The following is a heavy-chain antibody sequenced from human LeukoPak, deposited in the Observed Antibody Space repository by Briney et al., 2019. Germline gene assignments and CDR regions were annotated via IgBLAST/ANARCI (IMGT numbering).Heavy chain of an antibody. J-gene: IGHJ4*02. D-gene: IGHD3-22*01. CDR3: ARDSSGYQ. V-gene: IGHV3-7*01. Sequence: GGSLRLSCATSGFTFSTYWMSWVRQAPGKGLEWVANIKEDGSEKYYGDSVKGRFTISRDNAKNSLYLEMNCLRVEDTAVYYCARDSSGYQWGQGTLVTVSS. CDR1: GFTFSTYW. CDR2: IKEDGSEK.